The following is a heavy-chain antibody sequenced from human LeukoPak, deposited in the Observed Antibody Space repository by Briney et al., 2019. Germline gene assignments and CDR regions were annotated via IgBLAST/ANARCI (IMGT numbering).Heavy chain of an antibody. V-gene: IGHV3-21*01. J-gene: IGHJ3*02. CDR3: ARVVAVAGRAFDI. Sequence: PGGSLRLSCAASGFTFSSYSVNWVRQAPGKGLEWVSSISSSSSYIYYADSVKGRFTISRDNAKNSLYLQMNSLRAEDTAVYYCARVVAVAGRAFDIWGQGTMVTVSS. D-gene: IGHD6-19*01. CDR2: ISSSSSYI. CDR1: GFTFSSYS.